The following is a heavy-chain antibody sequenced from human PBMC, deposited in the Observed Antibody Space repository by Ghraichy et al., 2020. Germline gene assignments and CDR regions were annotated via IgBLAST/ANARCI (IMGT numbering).Heavy chain of an antibody. Sequence: GGSLRLSCVASGFTFSSYAMSWVRQAPGRGLEWVSAISGGGGSTYYADSVKGRFTISRDNSKNTLYLQMNSLRAEDTAVYYCAKVKSGYFYDAVDIWGQRRIATVSA. D-gene: IGHD3-3*01. CDR1: GFTFSSYA. CDR3: AKVKSGYFYDAVDI. CDR2: ISGGGGST. J-gene: IGHJ3*02. V-gene: IGHV3-23*01.